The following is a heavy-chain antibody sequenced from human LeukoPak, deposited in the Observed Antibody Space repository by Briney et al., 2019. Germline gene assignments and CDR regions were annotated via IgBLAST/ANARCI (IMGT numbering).Heavy chain of an antibody. CDR3: TRLGLTVTSDIDW. CDR1: GYTFTSYD. D-gene: IGHD4-17*01. Sequence: VASVKVSCKASGYTFTSYDINWVRQATGQGLEWMGWINPYSGGTNYAQKFQGRVTMTRDTSISTAYMELNSLRSDDTAVYYCTRLGLTVTSDIDWWGQGTLVTVSS. V-gene: IGHV1-2*02. CDR2: INPYSGGT. J-gene: IGHJ4*02.